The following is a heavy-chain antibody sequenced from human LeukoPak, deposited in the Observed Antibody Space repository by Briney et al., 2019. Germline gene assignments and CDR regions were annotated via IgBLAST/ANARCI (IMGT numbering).Heavy chain of an antibody. V-gene: IGHV3-9*01. J-gene: IGHJ4*02. CDR3: AKDKVGMRYYFDS. Sequence: GGSLRLSCAASGFTFDDYAMHWVRQAPGKGLEWVSGISWNSGSIGYADSVKGRFTISRDNAKNSLYLQMNSLRAEDTALYYCAKDKVGMRYYFDSWGPGTLVIVSS. CDR2: ISWNSGSI. D-gene: IGHD1-26*01. CDR1: GFTFDDYA.